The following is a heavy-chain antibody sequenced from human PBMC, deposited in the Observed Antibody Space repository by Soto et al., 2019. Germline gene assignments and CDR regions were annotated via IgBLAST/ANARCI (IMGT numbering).Heavy chain of an antibody. J-gene: IGHJ5*02. V-gene: IGHV3-23*01. CDR2: ISGSGGST. CDR3: AKDPELRCLESGSSCFDP. Sequence: EVQLLESGGGLVQPGGSLRLSCAASGFTFSSYAMSWVRQAPGKGLEWVSAISGSGGSTYYADSVKGRFTISRDNSKKALFLQMNSLRDEDTAVYYCAKDPELRCLESGSSCFDPWGQGTLVTVSS. D-gene: IGHD3-3*01. CDR1: GFTFSSYA.